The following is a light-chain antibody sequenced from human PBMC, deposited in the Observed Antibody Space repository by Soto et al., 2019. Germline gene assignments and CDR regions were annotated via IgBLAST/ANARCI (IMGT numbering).Light chain of an antibody. V-gene: IGKV3-11*01. J-gene: IGKJ2*01. CDR3: QQRYNRYT. Sequence: EIVLTQSPATLSLSPGERATLSCRASQSISSYLAWFQQKPGQAPRLLICDASSRATGIPARFSGSGSGTDFTLTISSVESEDSAAYYCQQRYNRYTFGQGTKLEIK. CDR2: DAS. CDR1: QSISSY.